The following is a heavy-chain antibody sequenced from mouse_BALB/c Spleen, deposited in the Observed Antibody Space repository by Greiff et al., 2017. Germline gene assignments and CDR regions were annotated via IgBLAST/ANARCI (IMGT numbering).Heavy chain of an antibody. CDR1: GFSLTGYG. Sequence: QVQLKESGPGLVAPSQSLSITCTVSGFSLTGYGVNWVRQPPGKGLEWLGMIWGDGSTDYNSALKSRLSISKDNSKSQVFLKMNSLQTDDTARYYCARDYYGSSGAWFAYWGQGTLVTVSA. D-gene: IGHD1-1*01. CDR3: ARDYYGSSGAWFAY. J-gene: IGHJ3*01. V-gene: IGHV2-6-7*01. CDR2: IWGDGST.